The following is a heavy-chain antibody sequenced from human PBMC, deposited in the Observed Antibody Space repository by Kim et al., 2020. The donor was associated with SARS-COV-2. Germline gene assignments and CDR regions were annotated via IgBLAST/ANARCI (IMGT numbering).Heavy chain of an antibody. CDR3: ARDLGFRGSYYFDY. D-gene: IGHD1-26*01. Sequence: DTVKGRLTISRNHAKNTLYLQMNRLRAEDTAVYYCARDLGFRGSYYFDYWGQGTLVTVSS. J-gene: IGHJ4*02. V-gene: IGHV3-74*01.